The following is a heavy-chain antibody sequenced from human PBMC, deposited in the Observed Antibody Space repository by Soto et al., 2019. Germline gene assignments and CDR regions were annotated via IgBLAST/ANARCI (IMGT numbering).Heavy chain of an antibody. J-gene: IGHJ5*02. CDR3: VKASTYSSSQGWFDP. CDR2: ISWNSGNI. CDR1: GFSFDGYA. D-gene: IGHD6-6*01. V-gene: IGHV3-9*01. Sequence: EVQLVESGGGLVQPGRSLRLSCAASGFSFDGYAMNWVRQPPGKGLEWVSGISWNSGNIDYADSVKSRFTISRDNAKNSLYLQMNSLRAEDTALYYCVKASTYSSSQGWFDPWGQGTMVTVSS.